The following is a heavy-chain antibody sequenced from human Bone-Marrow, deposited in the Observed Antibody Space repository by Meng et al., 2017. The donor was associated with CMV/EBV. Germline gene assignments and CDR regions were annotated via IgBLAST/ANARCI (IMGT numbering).Heavy chain of an antibody. D-gene: IGHD3-3*01. CDR1: GGSISSGDYY. Sequence: SVTLSLTCTVSGGSISSGDYYCSWIRQPPGKGLEWIGYIYYSGSTYYNPSLKSRVTISVDTSKNQFSLKLSSVTAADTAVYYCARESITIFGVVSLGMDVWGQGTTVTVSS. J-gene: IGHJ6*02. V-gene: IGHV4-61*08. CDR2: IYYSGST. CDR3: ARESITIFGVVSLGMDV.